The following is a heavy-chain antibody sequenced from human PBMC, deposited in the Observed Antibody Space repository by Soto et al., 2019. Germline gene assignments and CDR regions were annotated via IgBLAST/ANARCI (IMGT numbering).Heavy chain of an antibody. V-gene: IGHV3-74*01. CDR2: INRDGSSI. D-gene: IGHD6-13*01. CDR1: GFIFSSYW. J-gene: IGHJ4*02. CDR3: AREIATTGEYYFDY. Sequence: EVQLVESGGGLVQPGGSLRLSCAASGFIFSSYWMHWVRQAPGKGLVWVSRINRDGSSINYADSARGRVTSSRDNAKNTLYLQVNGLRAEDTAVYYCAREIATTGEYYFDYWGQGILVTVSS.